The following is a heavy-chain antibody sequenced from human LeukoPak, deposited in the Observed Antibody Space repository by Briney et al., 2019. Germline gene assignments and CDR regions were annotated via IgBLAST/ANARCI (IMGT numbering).Heavy chain of an antibody. CDR2: IYYSGST. D-gene: IGHD2-15*01. V-gene: IGHV4-39*07. Sequence: SETLSLTCTVSGGSISSSSYYWGWIRQPPGKGLEWIGSIYYSGSTYYNPSLKSRVTISVDTSKNQFSLKLSSVTAADTAVYYCARDLGYCSGGSCPRWFDPWGQGTLVTVSS. CDR3: ARDLGYCSGGSCPRWFDP. J-gene: IGHJ5*02. CDR1: GGSISSSSYY.